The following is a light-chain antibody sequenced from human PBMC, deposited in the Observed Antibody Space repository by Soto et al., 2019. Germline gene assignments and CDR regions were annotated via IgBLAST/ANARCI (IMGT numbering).Light chain of an antibody. CDR3: HHYGSSPLT. J-gene: IGKJ5*01. Sequence: EIVLTQCPVALSLSRGEKDTLSCRASQSVSSSYLAWYQQKPGQAPRLLVFGASSRVLGIPDRFSGSGSGTDFTLTISRLEPEDFAVYYCHHYGSSPLTFGQGTRLE. CDR2: GAS. V-gene: IGKV3-20*01. CDR1: QSVSSSY.